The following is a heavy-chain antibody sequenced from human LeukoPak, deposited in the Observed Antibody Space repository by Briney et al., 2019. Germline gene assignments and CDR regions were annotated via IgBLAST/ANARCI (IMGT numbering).Heavy chain of an antibody. CDR3: ARDIKGQYQDAFDI. V-gene: IGHV3-48*04. CDR1: GFTFSSYS. J-gene: IGHJ3*02. Sequence: GGSLRLSCAASGFTFSSYSMNWVRQAPGKGLEWVSYISSSSSTIYYAGSVKGRFTISRGNAKNSVYLQMNSLRAEDTAVYYCARDIKGQYQDAFDIWGQGTMVTVSS. CDR2: ISSSSSTI. D-gene: IGHD2-2*01.